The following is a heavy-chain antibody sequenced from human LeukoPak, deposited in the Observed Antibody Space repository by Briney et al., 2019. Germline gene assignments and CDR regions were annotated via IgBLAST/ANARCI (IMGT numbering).Heavy chain of an antibody. CDR2: INHSGST. J-gene: IGHJ4*02. V-gene: IGHV4-34*01. CDR3: ARHGDYYGSGSRY. Sequence: SETLSLTCAVYGGSFSGYCWSWIRQPPGKGLEWIGEINHSGSTNYNPSLKSRVTISVDTSKNQFSLKLSSVTAADTAVYYCARHGDYYGSGSRYWGQGTLVTVSS. CDR1: GGSFSGYC. D-gene: IGHD3-10*01.